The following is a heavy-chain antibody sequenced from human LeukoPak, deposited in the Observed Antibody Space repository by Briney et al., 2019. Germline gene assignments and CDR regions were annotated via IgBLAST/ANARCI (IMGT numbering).Heavy chain of an antibody. V-gene: IGHV1-69*06. D-gene: IGHD2-21*02. CDR1: GGTFSSYA. CDR2: VIPIFGTA. CDR3: ARGVEYCGGDCYSYYYYYMDV. Sequence: ASVKVSCKASGGTFSSYAISWVRQAPGQGLEWMGGVIPIFGTANYAQKFQGRVTITADKSTSTAYMELSSLRSEDTAVYYCARGVEYCGGDCYSYYYYYMDVWGKGTTVTISS. J-gene: IGHJ6*03.